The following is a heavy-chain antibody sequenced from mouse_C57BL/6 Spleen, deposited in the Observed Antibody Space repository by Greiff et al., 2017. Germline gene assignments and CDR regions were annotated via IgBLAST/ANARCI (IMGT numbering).Heavy chain of an antibody. J-gene: IGHJ2*01. CDR2: INYDGSST. Sequence: EVKVVESEGGLVQPGSSMKLSCTASGFTFSDYYMAWVRQVPEKGLEWVANINYDGSSTYYLDSLKSRFIISRDNEKNILYLQMSSLKSEDTATYYCARDLNADYDGYLFDDWGQGTTLTVSS. V-gene: IGHV5-16*01. D-gene: IGHD2-3*01. CDR3: ARDLNADYDGYLFDD. CDR1: GFTFSDYY.